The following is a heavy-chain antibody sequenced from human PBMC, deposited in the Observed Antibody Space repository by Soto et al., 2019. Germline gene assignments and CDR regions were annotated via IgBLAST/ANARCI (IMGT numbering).Heavy chain of an antibody. J-gene: IGHJ6*03. V-gene: IGHV1-18*01. CDR2: ISAYNGNT. Sequence: QVQLVQSGAEVKKPGASVKVSCKASGYSFTSYGISWVRQTPGQRLEWMGWISAYNGNTNYTQKMQDRVTMTTDTSTSTAYMELRRLRSDDTAVYYCARGEDDYSNYHYYCYSIDVWDKGTTVTVSS. D-gene: IGHD4-4*01. CDR1: GYSFTSYG. CDR3: ARGEDDYSNYHYYCYSIDV.